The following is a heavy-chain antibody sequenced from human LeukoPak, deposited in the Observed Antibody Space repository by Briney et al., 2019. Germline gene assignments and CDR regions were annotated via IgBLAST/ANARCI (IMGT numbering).Heavy chain of an antibody. CDR2: ISGSGGST. D-gene: IGHD4-17*01. J-gene: IGHJ4*02. CDR1: GFTFSSYA. V-gene: IGHV3-23*01. CDR3: AKVGGLRDSY. Sequence: GGSLRLSCAASGFTFSSYAVTWVRQAPGKGLEWVSAISGSGGSTYYADSVKGRFTISRGNSKNTLYLQMNSLRAEDTAVYYCAKVGGLRDSYWGQGTLVTVSS.